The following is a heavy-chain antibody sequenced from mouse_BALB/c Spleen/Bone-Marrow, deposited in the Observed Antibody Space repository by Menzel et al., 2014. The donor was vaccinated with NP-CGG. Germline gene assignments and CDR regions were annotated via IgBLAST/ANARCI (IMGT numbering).Heavy chain of an antibody. J-gene: IGHJ4*01. Sequence: VKLQESGAELVKPGASVKLSCKTSGYTFTNYWIQWVKQRPGQGLGWIGEIFPGTGTTYYNEKFKGKATLTIDTSSSTAYMQLNSLTSEDSAVYFCARHYYGSSDAMDYWGQGTSVTVSS. CDR1: GYTFTNYW. V-gene: IGHV1S132*01. D-gene: IGHD1-1*01. CDR2: IFPGTGTT. CDR3: ARHYYGSSDAMDY.